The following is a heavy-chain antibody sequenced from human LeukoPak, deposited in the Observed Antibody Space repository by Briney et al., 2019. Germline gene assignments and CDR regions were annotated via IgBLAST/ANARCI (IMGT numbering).Heavy chain of an antibody. J-gene: IGHJ5*02. CDR3: ARGLGYYDFWSGYSNWFDP. D-gene: IGHD3-3*01. CDR2: INHSGST. Sequence: PSETLSLTCAVYGGSFSGYYWSWIRQPPGKGLEGVGEINHSGSTNYNPSLKSRVTISVDTSKNQISLKLSSVTAADTAVYYCARGLGYYDFWSGYSNWFDPWGQGTLVTVSS. V-gene: IGHV4-34*01. CDR1: GGSFSGYY.